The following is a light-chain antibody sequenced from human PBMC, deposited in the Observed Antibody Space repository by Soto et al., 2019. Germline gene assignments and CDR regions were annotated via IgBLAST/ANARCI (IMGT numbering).Light chain of an antibody. V-gene: IGKV1-5*01. CDR3: QQYNSYSWT. Sequence: DIQMTHSPSTLSASVGDRVTITCRASQSINSWLAWYQQKPGKAPKLLIYDASSLESGVPSRFSGSGSGTEFTLIISSLQPDDVATYYCQQYNSYSWTFGQGTKVEIK. CDR1: QSINSW. CDR2: DAS. J-gene: IGKJ1*01.